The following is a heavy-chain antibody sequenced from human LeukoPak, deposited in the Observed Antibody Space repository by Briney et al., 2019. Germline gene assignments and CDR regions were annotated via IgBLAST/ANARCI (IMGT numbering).Heavy chain of an antibody. J-gene: IGHJ4*02. V-gene: IGHV3-23*01. CDR2: ITNTGGVT. Sequence: GGSLRLSCAASGFTFSTYAMSWVRQAPGKGLEWVSGITNTGGVTLYADSVKGRLTVSRDNSKNTLYLQMNSLRAEDTAVYYCAKDVAAAAGYYFDYWGQGTLVSVSS. CDR1: GFTFSTYA. CDR3: AKDVAAAAGYYFDY. D-gene: IGHD6-13*01.